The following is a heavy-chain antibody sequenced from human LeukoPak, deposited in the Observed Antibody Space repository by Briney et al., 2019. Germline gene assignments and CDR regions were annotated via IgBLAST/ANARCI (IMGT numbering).Heavy chain of an antibody. CDR1: GYTFTEYY. CDR2: INPSSGGT. J-gene: IGHJ4*02. V-gene: IGHV1-2*02. D-gene: IGHD2-2*01. Sequence: ASVKVSCKPSGYTFTEYYMHWVRQAPGQGLEWMGWINPSSGGTFYAQKFQGRVTMTRDTSITTAYMELSRLTSDDTAMYYCARLLHCSDTSCYGDFWGQGTLVTVSS. CDR3: ARLLHCSDTSCYGDF.